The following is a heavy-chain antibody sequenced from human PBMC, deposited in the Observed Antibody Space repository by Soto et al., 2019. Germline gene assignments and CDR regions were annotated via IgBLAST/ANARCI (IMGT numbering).Heavy chain of an antibody. D-gene: IGHD1-1*01. CDR2: LWDDGSRK. Sequence: QVQLVESGGGVDQPGRSLRLSCAASGFTFNAYGMHWVRQAPGKGLEWVAILWDDGSRKYYADSVRGRFTISRDNSKNTLDLQMNSLRAEDTAIYYCARGIDNLDYWGQGTLVTVSS. CDR1: GFTFNAYG. V-gene: IGHV3-33*01. J-gene: IGHJ4*02. CDR3: ARGIDNLDY.